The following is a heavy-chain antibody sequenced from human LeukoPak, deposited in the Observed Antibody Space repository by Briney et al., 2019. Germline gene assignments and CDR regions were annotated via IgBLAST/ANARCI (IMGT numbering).Heavy chain of an antibody. CDR3: ASAAFWSGSDDY. D-gene: IGHD3-3*01. V-gene: IGHV3-48*04. CDR2: ISSSSTI. CDR1: GFTFSSYS. Sequence: GGSLRLSCAASGFTFSSYSMNWVRQAPGKGLEWVSYISSSSTIYYADSVKGRFTISRDNAKNSLYLQMNSLRAEDTAVYYCASAAFWSGSDDYWGQGTLVTVSS. J-gene: IGHJ4*02.